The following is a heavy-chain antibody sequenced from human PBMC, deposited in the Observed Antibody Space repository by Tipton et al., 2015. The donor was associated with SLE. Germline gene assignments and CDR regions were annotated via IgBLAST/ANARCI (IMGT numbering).Heavy chain of an antibody. CDR1: GGSISSYY. CDR2: IYYSGST. CDR3: ARGPRYNWNKTGQSFDY. V-gene: IGHV4-59*01. Sequence: GLVKPSETLSLTCTVSGGSISSYYWSWIRQPPGKGLEWIGYIYYSGSTNYNPSLMSRVTISVDTSKNQFSLKLSSVTAADTAVYYCARGPRYNWNKTGQSFDYWGQGTLVTVSS. J-gene: IGHJ4*02. D-gene: IGHD1-1*01.